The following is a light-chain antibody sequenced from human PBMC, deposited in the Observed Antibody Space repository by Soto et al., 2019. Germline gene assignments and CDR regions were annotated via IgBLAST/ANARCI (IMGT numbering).Light chain of an antibody. CDR1: NIDSRT. CDR3: QVWDNVDDHIYV. CDR2: DNS. J-gene: IGLJ1*01. Sequence: SYELTQPPSASVAPGQTATISCGENNIDSRTVHWYQQKPGQAPLLVVYDNSFRPSGIPNRFSGSNSGNTATLTISRVEAGDEADYYCQVWDNVDDHIYVFGTGTKLTVL. V-gene: IGLV3-21*02.